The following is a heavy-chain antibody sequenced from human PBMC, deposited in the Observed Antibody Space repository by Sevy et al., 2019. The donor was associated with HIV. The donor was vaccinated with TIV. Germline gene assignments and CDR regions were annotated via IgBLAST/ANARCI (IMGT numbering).Heavy chain of an antibody. V-gene: IGHV3-48*02. CDR3: ARIRTGYYYYYMDV. CDR2: ISSSSSTI. CDR1: GFTFSSYS. Sequence: GGSLRLSCAASGFTFSSYSMNWVRQAPGKGLEWVSYISSSSSTIYYADSVKSRFTISRDNAKNSLYLQMNSLRDEDTAVYYCARIRTGYYYYYMDVWGKGTTVTVSS. J-gene: IGHJ6*03. D-gene: IGHD4-17*01.